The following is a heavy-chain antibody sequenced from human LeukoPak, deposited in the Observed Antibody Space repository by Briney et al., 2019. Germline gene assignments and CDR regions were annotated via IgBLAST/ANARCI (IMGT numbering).Heavy chain of an antibody. Sequence: SVKVSCKASGFTFTSSAMQWVRQARGQRLEWIGWIVVGSGNTNYAQKSQERVTITRDMSTSTAYMELSSLRSEDTAVYYCAAVPSPYYDSSGYYYVVGSLFDYWGQGTLVTVSS. CDR2: IVVGSGNT. V-gene: IGHV1-58*02. CDR3: AAVPSPYYDSSGYYYVVGSLFDY. J-gene: IGHJ4*02. D-gene: IGHD3-22*01. CDR1: GFTFTSSA.